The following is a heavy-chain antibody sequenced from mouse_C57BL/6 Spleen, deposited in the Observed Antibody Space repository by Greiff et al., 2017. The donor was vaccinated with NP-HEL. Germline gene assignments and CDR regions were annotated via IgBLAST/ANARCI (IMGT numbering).Heavy chain of an antibody. J-gene: IGHJ1*03. Sequence: VQLQESGPELVKPGASVKISCKASGYAFSSSWMNWVKQRPGKGLEWIGRIYPGDGDTNYNGKFKGKATLTADKSSSTASMQLSSLTSEDSAVYFCARAGLYWYFDVWGTGTTVTVSS. CDR2: IYPGDGDT. CDR3: ARAGLYWYFDV. CDR1: GYAFSSSW. V-gene: IGHV1-82*01.